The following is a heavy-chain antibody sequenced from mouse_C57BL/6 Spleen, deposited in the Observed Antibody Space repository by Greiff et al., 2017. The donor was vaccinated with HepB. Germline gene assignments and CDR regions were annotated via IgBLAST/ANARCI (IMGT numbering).Heavy chain of an antibody. J-gene: IGHJ3*01. V-gene: IGHV1-20*01. CDR1: GYSFTGYF. D-gene: IGHD2-4*01. Sequence: VHVKQSGPELVKPGDSVKISCKASGYSFTGYFMNWVMQSHGKSLEWIGRINPYNGDTFYNQKFKGKATLTVDKSSSTAHMELRSLTSEDSAVYYCARDEEQDYDGGAWFAYWGQGTLVTVSA. CDR3: ARDEEQDYDGGAWFAY. CDR2: INPYNGDT.